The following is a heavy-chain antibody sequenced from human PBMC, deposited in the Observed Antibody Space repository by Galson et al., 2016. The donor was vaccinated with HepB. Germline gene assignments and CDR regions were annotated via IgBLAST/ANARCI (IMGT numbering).Heavy chain of an antibody. CDR1: GFTLSTYW. CDR2: IKTDGSVK. CDR3: PRDPYYGAAGATPDF. J-gene: IGHJ4*02. V-gene: IGHV3-7*01. D-gene: IGHD4-17*01. Sequence: SLRLSCAASGFTLSTYWMSWVRQAPGRALECVANIKTDGSVKVYVDSVRGTFTVTRASSKNSNYLQLDRLRVEDTAVYYCPRDPYYGAAGATPDFWGQGTLVTVSS.